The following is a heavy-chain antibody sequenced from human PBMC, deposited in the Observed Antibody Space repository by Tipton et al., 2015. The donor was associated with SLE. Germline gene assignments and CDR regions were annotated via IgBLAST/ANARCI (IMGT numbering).Heavy chain of an antibody. CDR2: IDSDGTIT. Sequence: SLRLSCAASGFTFNRYWMHWVRQAPGKGLMWVSRIDSDGTITNYADTVKGRFTISRDNAKNSLFLQMNSLRADDTALYYCSRGATAYHDYMDVWGRGTTVTVSS. V-gene: IGHV3-74*01. J-gene: IGHJ6*03. D-gene: IGHD1-26*01. CDR3: SRGATAYHDYMDV. CDR1: GFTFNRYW.